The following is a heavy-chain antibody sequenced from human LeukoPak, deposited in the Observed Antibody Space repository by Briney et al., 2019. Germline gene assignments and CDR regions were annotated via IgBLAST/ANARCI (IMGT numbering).Heavy chain of an antibody. J-gene: IGHJ6*03. CDR1: GGSISSSTYY. Sequence: SETLSLTCTVSGGSISSSTYYWGWIRQPPGKGLEYIGSIHYSGSTYYNPSLESRVTISVDTSKNHFSLKLSSVTAADTAVYYCARPGVSDYYYYYLDVWGKGTTVTVSS. CDR3: ARPGVSDYYYYYLDV. D-gene: IGHD2-8*01. V-gene: IGHV4-39*02. CDR2: IHYSGST.